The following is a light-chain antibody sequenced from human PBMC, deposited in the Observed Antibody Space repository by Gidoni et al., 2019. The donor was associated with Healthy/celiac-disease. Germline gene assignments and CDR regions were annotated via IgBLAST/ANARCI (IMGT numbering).Light chain of an antibody. CDR2: KDS. CDR3: KSADSSGTNWV. Sequence: SYELTQPPSVSVSPGQTARITCSGDALPKQYAYWYQQKPGQAPVLVIYKDSERPSGIPERFSGSRSGNTVTLTISGVQAEDEADYYCKSADSSGTNWVFGGGTKLTVL. CDR1: ALPKQY. J-gene: IGLJ3*02. V-gene: IGLV3-25*03.